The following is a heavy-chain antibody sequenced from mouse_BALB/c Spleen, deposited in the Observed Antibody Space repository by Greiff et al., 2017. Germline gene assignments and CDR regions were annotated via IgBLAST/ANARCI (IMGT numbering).Heavy chain of an antibody. D-gene: IGHD2-14*01. J-gene: IGHJ2*01. CDR3: ASAYYRYGALYYFDY. CDR1: GYTFTSYW. V-gene: IGHV1-7*01. Sequence: QVQLQQSGAELAKPGASVKMSCKASGYTFTSYWMHWVKQRPGQGLEWIGYINPSTGYTEYNQKFKDKATLTADKSSSTAYMQLSSLTSEDSAVYYCASAYYRYGALYYFDYWGQGTTLTVAS. CDR2: INPSTGYT.